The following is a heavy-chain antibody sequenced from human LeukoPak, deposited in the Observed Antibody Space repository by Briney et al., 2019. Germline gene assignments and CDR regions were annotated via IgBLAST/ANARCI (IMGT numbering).Heavy chain of an antibody. CDR2: ISSSSSYI. J-gene: IGHJ4*02. D-gene: IGHD5-24*01. Sequence: GGSLRLSCAASGFRFDDYGMTWVRQAPGKGLEWVSSISSSSSYIYYADSVKGRFTISRDNAKNSLYLQMNSLRAEDTALYYCAKDKMATTEIYWGQGTLVTVSS. V-gene: IGHV3-21*01. CDR1: GFRFDDYG. CDR3: AKDKMATTEIY.